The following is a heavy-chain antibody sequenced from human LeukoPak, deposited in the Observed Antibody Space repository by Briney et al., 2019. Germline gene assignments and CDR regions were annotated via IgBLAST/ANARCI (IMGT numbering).Heavy chain of an antibody. D-gene: IGHD4-17*01. CDR3: ARRRGGYGDGDFDY. CDR1: GFTVSSTS. V-gene: IGHV3-66*04. CDR2: IRGDRST. Sequence: PGRSLRLSCAASGFTVSSTSIIWVRQAPGKGLECVSYIRGDRSTEYAEYVKGRFTISRDDSKNTVYLQMNSLRVEDTSVYYCARRRGGYGDGDFDYWGQGTLVTVSS. J-gene: IGHJ4*02.